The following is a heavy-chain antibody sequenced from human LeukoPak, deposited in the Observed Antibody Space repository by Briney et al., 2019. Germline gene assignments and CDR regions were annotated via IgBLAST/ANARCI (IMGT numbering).Heavy chain of an antibody. CDR3: ASGYVDYVFY. CDR1: GFIVSSNY. D-gene: IGHD3-16*01. CDR2: ISSGGNT. Sequence: GGSLRLSCAASGFIVSSNYMSWVRQAPGKGLEWVSIISSGGNTYYADSVKGRFTISRDISKNTLYLQMNGLRAEDTAVYYCASGYVDYVFYWGQGTLVTVSS. J-gene: IGHJ4*02. V-gene: IGHV3-53*01.